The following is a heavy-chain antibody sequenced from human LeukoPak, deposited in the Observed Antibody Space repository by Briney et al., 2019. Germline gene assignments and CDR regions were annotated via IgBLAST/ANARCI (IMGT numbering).Heavy chain of an antibody. CDR1: GFTFTNYW. CDR3: ARDRGALDY. Sequence: GGSLRLSCAASGFTFTNYWMHWVRQAPGEGLVWVSRINSDGSVTRYADSVKGRFIISRDNAKNTVFLQMNSLRTEDTAVYYCARDRGALDYWGQGTLVTVSS. CDR2: INSDGSVT. J-gene: IGHJ4*02. D-gene: IGHD1-26*01. V-gene: IGHV3-74*01.